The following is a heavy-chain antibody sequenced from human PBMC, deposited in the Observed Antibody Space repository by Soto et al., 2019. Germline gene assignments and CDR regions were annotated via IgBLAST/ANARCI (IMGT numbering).Heavy chain of an antibody. CDR3: ARAIGTLGYYYGMDV. D-gene: IGHD3-16*01. J-gene: IGHJ6*02. Sequence: QVQLVQSGAEVKKPGASVKLSCKASGYIFTSYAMHWVRQAPGQRPEWMGWINPGNGNTKHSQKFQGRVTISRDTSASTAHMELSSLRSEDTAVYYCARAIGTLGYYYGMDVWGQGTTVTVSS. CDR1: GYIFTSYA. CDR2: INPGNGNT. V-gene: IGHV1-3*01.